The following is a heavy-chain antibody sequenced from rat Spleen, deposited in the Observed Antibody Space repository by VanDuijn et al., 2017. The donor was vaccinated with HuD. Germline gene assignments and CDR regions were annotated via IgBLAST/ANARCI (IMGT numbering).Heavy chain of an antibody. CDR2: ISYDGITT. CDR3: VRHGYTRYYFDY. Sequence: EVQLVESGGGLVQPGRSLKLSCAASGFTFNNYGMAWVRQVPTKGLEWVAAISYDGITTYYRDSVRGRFTVSSDNAKTTLYLQMTKLGSEDTATYYCVRHGYTRYYFDYWGQGVMVTVSS. D-gene: IGHD1-9*01. J-gene: IGHJ2*01. CDR1: GFTFNNYG. V-gene: IGHV5-29*01.